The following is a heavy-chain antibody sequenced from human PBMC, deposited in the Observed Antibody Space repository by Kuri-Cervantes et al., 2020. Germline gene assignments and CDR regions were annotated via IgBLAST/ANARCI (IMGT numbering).Heavy chain of an antibody. D-gene: IGHD2-8*01. CDR1: GYTFTSYY. V-gene: IGHV1-46*01. Sequence: ASVKVSCKASGYTFTSYYMHWVRQAPGQGLGWMGIINPSGGSTSYAQKFQGRVTMTRDTSTSTVYMELTSLRSEDTVVYYFARAIMVGVSRTFAFDIWGQGTMVTVSS. CDR3: ARAIMVGVSRTFAFDI. CDR2: INPSGGST. J-gene: IGHJ3*02.